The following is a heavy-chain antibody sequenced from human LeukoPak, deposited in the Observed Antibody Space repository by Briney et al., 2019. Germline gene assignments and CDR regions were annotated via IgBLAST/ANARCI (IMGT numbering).Heavy chain of an antibody. J-gene: IGHJ4*02. CDR2: IYYSGST. CDR1: GSSISSGNYY. Sequence: PSETLSLTCTVSGSSISSGNYYWGWIRQPPGKGLEWLGNIYYSGSTYYNPSLKSRVTISVDTSKNQFSLNLISVTAADTAVYYCARLDCSPGSCYFDYWGQGTLVTVSS. V-gene: IGHV4-39*01. CDR3: ARLDCSPGSCYFDY. D-gene: IGHD2-15*01.